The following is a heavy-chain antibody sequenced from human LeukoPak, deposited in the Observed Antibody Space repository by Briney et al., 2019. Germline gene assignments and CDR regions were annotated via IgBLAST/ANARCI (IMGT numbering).Heavy chain of an antibody. CDR3: ARDRGSEAFDI. V-gene: IGHV3-21*01. CDR2: ISSSSSYI. CDR1: GFTFSSYA. D-gene: IGHD2-15*01. Sequence: GGSLRLSCAASGFTFSSYAMSWVRQAPGKGLEWVSSISSSSSYIYYADSVKGRFTISRDNAKNSLYLQMNSLRAEDTAVYYCARDRGSEAFDIWGQGTMVTVSS. J-gene: IGHJ3*02.